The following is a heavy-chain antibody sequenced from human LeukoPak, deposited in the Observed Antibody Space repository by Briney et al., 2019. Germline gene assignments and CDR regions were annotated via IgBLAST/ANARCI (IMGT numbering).Heavy chain of an antibody. Sequence: SETLSLTCTVSGGSISSYYWSWIRQPAGKGLEWIGRIYTSGSTNYNPSLKSRVTMSVDTSKNQFSLKLSSVTAADTAVYYCAGSLIRFLESHAFDIWGQGTMVTVSS. V-gene: IGHV4-4*07. J-gene: IGHJ3*02. CDR1: GGSISSYY. D-gene: IGHD3-3*01. CDR2: IYTSGST. CDR3: AGSLIRFLESHAFDI.